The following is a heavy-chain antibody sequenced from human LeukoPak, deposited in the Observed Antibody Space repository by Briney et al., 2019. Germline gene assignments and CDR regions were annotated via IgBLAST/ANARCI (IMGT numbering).Heavy chain of an antibody. CDR1: GFTVSSNS. CDR3: ARRDGDYSHLYDS. J-gene: IGHJ4*02. Sequence: GGSLRLSCTVSGFTVSSNSMSWVRQAPGKGLEWVSFIYSGGNTHHSHSGNGRFTISRDNSKNTLYLQMNSLRAEDPAVYYCARRDGDYSHLYDSWGQGTLVTVSS. CDR2: IYSGGNT. D-gene: IGHD4-17*01. V-gene: IGHV3-53*01.